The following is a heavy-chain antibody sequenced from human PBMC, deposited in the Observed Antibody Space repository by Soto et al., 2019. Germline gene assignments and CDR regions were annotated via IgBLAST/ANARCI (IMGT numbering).Heavy chain of an antibody. Sequence: PGGSLRLAWASSGLTFSSYGMHWVRQAPGKGLEWVAVIWYDGSNKYYADSVKGRFTISRDNSKNTLYLQMNSLRAEDTAVYYCARQYYYDSSGYPAYHYYGMDVWGQGTTVTVSS. D-gene: IGHD3-22*01. V-gene: IGHV3-33*01. CDR3: ARQYYYDSSGYPAYHYYGMDV. CDR1: GLTFSSYG. J-gene: IGHJ6*02. CDR2: IWYDGSNK.